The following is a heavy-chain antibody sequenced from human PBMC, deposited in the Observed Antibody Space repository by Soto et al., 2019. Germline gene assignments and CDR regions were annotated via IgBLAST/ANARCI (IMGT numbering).Heavy chain of an antibody. CDR3: ARERYYYDSSGYYSLQH. Sequence: ASVKVSCKASGYTFTSYAMHWVRQAPGQRLEWMGWNNAGNGNTKYSQKFQGRVTITRDTSASTAYMELSSLRSEDTAVYYFARERYYYDSSGYYSLQHWGQGTLVTVSS. J-gene: IGHJ1*01. CDR2: NNAGNGNT. D-gene: IGHD3-22*01. CDR1: GYTFTSYA. V-gene: IGHV1-3*01.